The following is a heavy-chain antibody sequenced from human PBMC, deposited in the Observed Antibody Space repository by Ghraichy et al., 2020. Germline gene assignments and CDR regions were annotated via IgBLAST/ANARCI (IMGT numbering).Heavy chain of an antibody. D-gene: IGHD3-10*01. CDR1: GGSFSGYY. Sequence: SQTLSLTCAVYGGSFSGYYWSWIRQPPGKGLEWIGEINHSGSTNYNPSLKSRVTISVDTSKNQFSLKLSSVTAADTAVYYCARLDGFGESNDYWGQGTLVTVSS. V-gene: IGHV4-34*01. J-gene: IGHJ4*02. CDR2: INHSGST. CDR3: ARLDGFGESNDY.